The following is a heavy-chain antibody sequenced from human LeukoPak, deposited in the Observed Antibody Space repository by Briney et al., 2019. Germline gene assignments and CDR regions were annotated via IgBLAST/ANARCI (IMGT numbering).Heavy chain of an antibody. CDR2: ISSSSTYL. CDR3: ARDGLGSSSFYYYYMDV. D-gene: IGHD6-6*01. Sequence: PGGSLRLSCAASGFTFSTYSMNWVRQAPGKGLEWVSSISSSSTYLYYTDSVKGRFTTSRDDAKNSLYLQMNSLRAEDTAVYHCARDGLGSSSFYYYYMDVWGKGATVTVSS. V-gene: IGHV3-21*01. J-gene: IGHJ6*03. CDR1: GFTFSTYS.